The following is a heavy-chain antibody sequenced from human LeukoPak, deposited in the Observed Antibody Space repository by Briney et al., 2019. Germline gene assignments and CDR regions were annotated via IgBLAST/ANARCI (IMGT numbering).Heavy chain of an antibody. J-gene: IGHJ4*02. CDR1: GFTFSSYA. D-gene: IGHD3-22*01. Sequence: PGGSLRLSCAVSGFTFSSYAMSWVRQAPGKGLEWVSAISGSGGSTYYADSVKGRFTISRDNSKNTLYLQMNSLRAEDTAVYYCAKDAYYYDSSPEDYWGQGTLVTVSS. CDR3: AKDAYYYDSSPEDY. CDR2: ISGSGGST. V-gene: IGHV3-23*01.